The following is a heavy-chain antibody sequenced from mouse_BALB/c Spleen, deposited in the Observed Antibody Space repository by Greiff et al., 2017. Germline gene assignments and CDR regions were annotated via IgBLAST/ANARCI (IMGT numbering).Heavy chain of an antibody. D-gene: IGHD1-1*01. CDR3: ARAITTVVSMDY. CDR1: GFTFSSYA. Sequence: EVKLVESGGGLVKPGGSLKLSCAASGFTFSSYAMSWVRQTPEKRLEWVASISSGGSTYYPDSVKGRFTISRDNARNILYLQMSSLRSEDTAMYYCARAITTVVSMDYWGQGTSVTVSS. V-gene: IGHV5-6-5*01. J-gene: IGHJ4*01. CDR2: ISSGGST.